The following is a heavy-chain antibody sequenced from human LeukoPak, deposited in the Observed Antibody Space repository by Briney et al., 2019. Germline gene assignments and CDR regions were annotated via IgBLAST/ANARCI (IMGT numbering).Heavy chain of an antibody. J-gene: IGHJ6*03. CDR1: GYSFTNYW. V-gene: IGHV5-51*01. CDR2: IYPGDSDT. CDR3: ARRIYDTSGDYMDV. D-gene: IGHD3-22*01. Sequence: GESLKISCKGSGYSFTNYWIGWVRQMPGKGLEWMGIIYPGDSDTNYSPSFQGRVTISADKSISTAYLQWSSLKASNTAMYYCARRIYDTSGDYMDVWGKGTTVTVSS.